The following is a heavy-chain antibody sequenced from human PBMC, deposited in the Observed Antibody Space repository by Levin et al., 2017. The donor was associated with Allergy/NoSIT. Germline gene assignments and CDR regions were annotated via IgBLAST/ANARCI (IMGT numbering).Heavy chain of an antibody. J-gene: IGHJ6*02. CDR1: GFTFSSYS. V-gene: IGHV3-21*01. Sequence: LSLTCAASGFTFSSYSMNWVRQAPGKGLEWVSSISSSSSYIYYADSVKGRFTISRDNAKNSLYLQMNSLRAEDTAVYYCARERSIDWNHIFLDAATGPAGFGMDVWGQGTTVTVSS. CDR3: ARERSIDWNHIFLDAATGPAGFGMDV. CDR2: ISSSSSYI. D-gene: IGHD1-1*01.